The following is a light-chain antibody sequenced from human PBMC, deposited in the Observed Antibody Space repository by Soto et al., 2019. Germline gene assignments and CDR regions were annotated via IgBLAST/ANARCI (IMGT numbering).Light chain of an antibody. CDR2: DAS. Sequence: EIVLTQSPATLSLSPGERATLSCRASQSVSSYLAWYQQKPGQAPRLLIYDASNRATGIPARFSGSGSGTDFTLTISILEPEDFAVYYYQQRSNWPYTFGQGTKLEI. J-gene: IGKJ2*01. CDR3: QQRSNWPYT. V-gene: IGKV3-11*01. CDR1: QSVSSY.